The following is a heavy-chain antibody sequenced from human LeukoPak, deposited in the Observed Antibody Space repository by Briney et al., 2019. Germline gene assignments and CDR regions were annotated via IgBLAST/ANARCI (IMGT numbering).Heavy chain of an antibody. CDR3: ARGGYSYGGKFDY. J-gene: IGHJ4*02. Sequence: PSETLSLTCTVSGGSISSYYWSWIRQPPGKGLEWIGYIYYSGSTNYNPSLKSRVTISVDTSKNQFSLKLSSVTAADTAVYYCARGGYSYGGKFDYWGQGTLVTVSS. CDR2: IYYSGST. D-gene: IGHD5-18*01. CDR1: GGSISSYY. V-gene: IGHV4-59*01.